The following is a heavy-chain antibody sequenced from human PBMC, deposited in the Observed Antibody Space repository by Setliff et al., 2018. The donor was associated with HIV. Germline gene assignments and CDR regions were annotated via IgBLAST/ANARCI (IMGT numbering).Heavy chain of an antibody. CDR1: GGSISSGSYY. J-gene: IGHJ6*02. CDR3: ARDQHGMDV. V-gene: IGHV4-61*09. Sequence: PSETLSLTCTVSGGSISSGSYYWSWIRQPAGKGLEWIGHIYTSGSTNYNPSLKSRVTISVDTSKNQFSLKLSSVTAADTAVYYCARDQHGMDVWGQGTMVTVSS. CDR2: IYTSGST.